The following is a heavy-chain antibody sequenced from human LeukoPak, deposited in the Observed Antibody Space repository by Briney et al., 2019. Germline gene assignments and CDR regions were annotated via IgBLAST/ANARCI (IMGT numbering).Heavy chain of an antibody. CDR3: GRRLVGSLDYYYYMDV. CDR2: MNPNSGNT. Sequence: ASVKVSCKASGYTFTSYDINWVRQATGQGLEWMGWMNPNSGNTGYAQKFQGRVTITRNTSISTAYMELSSLRSEDTAVYYCGRRLVGSLDYYYYMDVWGKGTTVTVSS. J-gene: IGHJ6*03. D-gene: IGHD1-1*01. V-gene: IGHV1-8*03. CDR1: GYTFTSYD.